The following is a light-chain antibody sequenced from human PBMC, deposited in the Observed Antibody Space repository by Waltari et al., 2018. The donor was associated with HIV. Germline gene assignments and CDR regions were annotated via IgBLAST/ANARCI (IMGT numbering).Light chain of an antibody. CDR2: STN. CDR3: VLYMGGGISV. J-gene: IGLJ3*02. V-gene: IGLV8-61*01. CDR1: SGSVSTSYY. Sequence: QTVVTQEPSFSVSPGGTVTLTCALSSGSVSTSYYPSWYQQTPGQTPRTLIYSTNIRSSGVPDRFSGSILGNKAALTITGAQADDESDYYCVLYMGGGISVFGGGTKLTVL.